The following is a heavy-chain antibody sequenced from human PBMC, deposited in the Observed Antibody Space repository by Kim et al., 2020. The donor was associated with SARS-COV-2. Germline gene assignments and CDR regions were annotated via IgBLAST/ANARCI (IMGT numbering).Heavy chain of an antibody. Sequence: GGSLRLSCVASGFTFDDYGMSWVRQAPGKGLEWISGINWNGGSTGHADSVKGRFTITRDNAKNALYLQMNSLRAEDTALYYCTRDGRVGYYYGMDVWGQGTTVTVSS. D-gene: IGHD1-26*01. CDR2: INWNGGST. CDR1: GFTFDDYG. J-gene: IGHJ6*02. V-gene: IGHV3-20*04. CDR3: TRDGRVGYYYGMDV.